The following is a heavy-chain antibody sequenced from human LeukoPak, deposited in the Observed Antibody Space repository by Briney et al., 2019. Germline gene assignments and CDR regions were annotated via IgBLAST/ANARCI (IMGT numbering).Heavy chain of an antibody. J-gene: IGHJ4*02. Sequence: PSETLSLTCTVSGGSISSYYWSWIRQPPGKGLEWIGYIYYSGSTNYNPSLKSRVTISVDTSKNQFSLKLSSVTAADTAVYFCASTTYYYDSSGYYYRDTFDYWGQGTLVTVSS. CDR1: GGSISSYY. D-gene: IGHD3-22*01. CDR2: IYYSGST. V-gene: IGHV4-59*01. CDR3: ASTTYYYDSSGYYYRDTFDY.